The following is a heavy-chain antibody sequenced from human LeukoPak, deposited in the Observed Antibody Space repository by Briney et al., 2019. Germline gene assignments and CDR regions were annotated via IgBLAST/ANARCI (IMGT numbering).Heavy chain of an antibody. D-gene: IGHD1-14*01. Sequence: SVKVSXKASGGTFSSYAISWVRQAPGQGLEWMGGIIPIFGTANYAQKFQGRVTITTDESTSTAYMELSSLRSEDTAVYYCARVQEGGAGHYYYYYYMDVWGKGTTVTVS. CDR3: ARVQEGGAGHYYYYYYMDV. V-gene: IGHV1-69*05. CDR1: GGTFSSYA. J-gene: IGHJ6*03. CDR2: IIPIFGTA.